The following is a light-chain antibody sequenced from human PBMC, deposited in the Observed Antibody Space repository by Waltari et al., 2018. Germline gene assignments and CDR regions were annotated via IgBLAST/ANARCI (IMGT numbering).Light chain of an antibody. V-gene: IGKV4-1*01. CDR3: QQSYTTPLT. Sequence: DIVMTQSPESLAVSLGERATINCKSSQSLLYRPNNQNYLTWYQRKPGQPPKLLISWASTLESGVPDRFSGSGSGTDFALTISSLQAEDVAVYYCQQSYTTPLTFGGGTSVESK. CDR1: QSLLYRPNNQNY. J-gene: IGKJ4*01. CDR2: WAS.